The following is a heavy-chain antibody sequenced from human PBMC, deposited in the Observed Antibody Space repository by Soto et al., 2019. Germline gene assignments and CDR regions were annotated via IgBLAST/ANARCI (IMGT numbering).Heavy chain of an antibody. D-gene: IGHD4-17*01. V-gene: IGHV4-4*02. CDR3: ARVKSYGDIDYYYYGMDV. J-gene: IGHJ6*02. CDR2: IYHSGST. Sequence: QVQLQESGPGLVKPSGTLSLTCAVSGGSISSSNWWSWVRQPPGKGLEWIGEIYHSGSTNYNPSLKSRVTISVDKSKNQFSLKLSSVTAADTAVYYCARVKSYGDIDYYYYGMDVWGQGTTVTVSS. CDR1: GGSISSSNW.